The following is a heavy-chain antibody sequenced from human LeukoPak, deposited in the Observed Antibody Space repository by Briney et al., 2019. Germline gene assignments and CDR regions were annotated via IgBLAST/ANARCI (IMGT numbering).Heavy chain of an antibody. Sequence: SQTLSLTCAISGDSVSSNRATWNWIRESPWRGLEWLGMISYKSKSHSDYAVSVKSRTLLNPDTSTNQSSLQPNSVTPEDTAVYFCTRGLDTAIAFWGQGTLVTVSS. CDR1: GDSVSSNRAT. CDR2: ISYKSKSHS. J-gene: IGHJ4*02. CDR3: TRGLDTAIAF. D-gene: IGHD5-18*01. V-gene: IGHV6-1*01.